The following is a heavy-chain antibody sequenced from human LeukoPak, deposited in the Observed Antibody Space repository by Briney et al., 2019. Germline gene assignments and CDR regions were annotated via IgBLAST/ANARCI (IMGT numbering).Heavy chain of an antibody. J-gene: IGHJ3*01. D-gene: IGHD3-3*01. CDR1: GFSFSRSN. Sequence: PGGSLRLSCVASGFSFSRSNMHWIRQAPDKGLEWVAFIRFDGSSQNYADSVKGRFTISRDNSKNTLYLEMDNLRVEDTAVYFCAKDLEFLEWATAFDVWGQGTMVTVSS. V-gene: IGHV3-30*02. CDR2: IRFDGSSQ. CDR3: AKDLEFLEWATAFDV.